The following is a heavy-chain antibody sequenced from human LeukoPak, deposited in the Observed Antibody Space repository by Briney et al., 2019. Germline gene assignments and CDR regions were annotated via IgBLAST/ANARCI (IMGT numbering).Heavy chain of an antibody. V-gene: IGHV3-23*01. CDR3: AKEPGQDDYGDKDAFDI. D-gene: IGHD4-17*01. CDR2: ISGSGGST. J-gene: IGHJ3*02. Sequence: GGSLRLSCAASGFTFSSYAMSWVRQAPGKGLEWVSVISGSGGSTYYADSVKGRFTISRDNSKNTLYLQMNSLRAEDTAVYYCAKEPGQDDYGDKDAFDIWGQGTMVTVSS. CDR1: GFTFSSYA.